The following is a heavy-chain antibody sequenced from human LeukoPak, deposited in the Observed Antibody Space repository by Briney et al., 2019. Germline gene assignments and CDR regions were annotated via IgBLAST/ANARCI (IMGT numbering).Heavy chain of an antibody. D-gene: IGHD3-10*01. CDR3: ARAPWGYYGSGSYFDY. CDR1: GGSISSGSYY. Sequence: SETLSLTCTVPGGSISSGSYYWSWIRQPAGKGLEWIGRIYTSGSTNYNPSLKSRVTISVDTSKNQFSLKLSSVTAADTAVYYCARAPWGYYGSGSYFDYWGQGTLVTVSS. J-gene: IGHJ4*02. CDR2: IYTSGST. V-gene: IGHV4-61*02.